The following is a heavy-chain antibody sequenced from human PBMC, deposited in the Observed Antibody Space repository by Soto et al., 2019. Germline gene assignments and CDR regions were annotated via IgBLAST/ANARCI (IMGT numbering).Heavy chain of an antibody. CDR3: ARLSVAATRGHAFDI. CDR2: IIPILGIA. Sequence: QVQLVQSGAEVKKPGSSVKVSCKASGGTFSSYTISWVRQAPGQGLEWMGRIIPILGIANYAQKFQGRVTIXXDXSXXTAYMELSSLRSEDTDVYYCARLSVAATRGHAFDIWGQGTMVTVSS. V-gene: IGHV1-69*02. J-gene: IGHJ3*02. CDR1: GGTFSSYT. D-gene: IGHD2-15*01.